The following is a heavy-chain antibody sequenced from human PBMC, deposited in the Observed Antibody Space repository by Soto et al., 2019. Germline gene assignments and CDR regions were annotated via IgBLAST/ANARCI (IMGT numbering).Heavy chain of an antibody. CDR3: GRGYYGSGSYTYGMDV. J-gene: IGHJ6*02. Sequence: PSETLSLTCTVSGGSINSGDYYWSWIRQPPGKGLEWIGYIYYSGSTYYNPSLKSRVTTSVDTSKNQFSLNLKSVTAADTAVYFCGRGYYGSGSYTYGMDVWGQGTTVTVS. D-gene: IGHD3-10*01. CDR2: IYYSGST. V-gene: IGHV4-30-4*01. CDR1: GGSINSGDYY.